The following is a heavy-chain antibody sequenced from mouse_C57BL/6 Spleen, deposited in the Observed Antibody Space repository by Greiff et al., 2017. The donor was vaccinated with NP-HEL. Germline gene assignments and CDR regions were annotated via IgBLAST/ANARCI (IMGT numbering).Heavy chain of an antibody. CDR1: GYTFTSYW. CDR2: IHPNSGST. J-gene: IGHJ3*01. Sequence: QVQLQQPGAELVKPGASVKLSCKASGYTFTSYWMHWVKQRPGQGLEWIGMIHPNSGSTNYNEKFKSKATLTVDKSSSTAYMQLSSLTSEDSAVYYCASYYGSSPAWFAYWGKGTLVTVSA. D-gene: IGHD1-1*01. CDR3: ASYYGSSPAWFAY. V-gene: IGHV1-64*01.